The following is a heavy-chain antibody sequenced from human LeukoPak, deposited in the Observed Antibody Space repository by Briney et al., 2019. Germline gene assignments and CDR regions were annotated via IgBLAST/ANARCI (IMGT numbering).Heavy chain of an antibody. CDR1: GYTFTNYA. CDR3: ARERRSSSPGEQQLVRAFDI. J-gene: IGHJ3*02. Sequence: ASVTVSCKASGYTFTNYAMNWVRQAPGQGLEWMGWINTNTGNPTYAQGFTGRFVFSLDTSVSTAYLQISSLKAEDTAMYYCARERRSSSPGEQQLVRAFDIWGQGTMVTVSS. CDR2: INTNTGNP. D-gene: IGHD6-13*01. V-gene: IGHV7-4-1*02.